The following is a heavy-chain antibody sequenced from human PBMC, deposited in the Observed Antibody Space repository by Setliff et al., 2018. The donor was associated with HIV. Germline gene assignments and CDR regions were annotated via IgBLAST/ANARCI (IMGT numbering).Heavy chain of an antibody. V-gene: IGHV1-24*01. J-gene: IGHJ4*02. CDR3: ARDRPGVDCTKTSCYASFDH. CDR1: GYTLTEVS. D-gene: IGHD2-2*01. Sequence: ASVKVSCKLSGYTLTEVSMHWVRQAPKKGLEWMGYFDPQDGETVHAQKFQGRVTLTEDTSTDTAYMELSGLRSEDTAVYYCARDRPGVDCTKTSCYASFDHWGQGTLVTVSS. CDR2: FDPQDGET.